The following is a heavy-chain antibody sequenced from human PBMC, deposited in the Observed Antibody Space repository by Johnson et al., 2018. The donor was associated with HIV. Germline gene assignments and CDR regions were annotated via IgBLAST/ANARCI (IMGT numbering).Heavy chain of an antibody. Sequence: VQLVESGGGLVQPGGSLRLSCAASGFTFSSYCMSWVRQAPGKGLEWVANIKQDGSEKYYVDSVKGRFTISRDNAKNSLYLQMNSLRAEDTAVYYCARAPHPQWPWLPPGAFDIWGQGTIVTVSS. J-gene: IGHJ3*02. CDR3: ARAPHPQWPWLPPGAFDI. CDR1: GFTFSSYC. V-gene: IGHV3-7*02. D-gene: IGHD6-19*01. CDR2: IKQDGSEK.